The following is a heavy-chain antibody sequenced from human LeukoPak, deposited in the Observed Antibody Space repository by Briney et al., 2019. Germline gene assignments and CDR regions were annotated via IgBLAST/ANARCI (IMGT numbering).Heavy chain of an antibody. J-gene: IGHJ4*02. Sequence: GGSLRLSCVGSGLALREYHVTWVRQASGKGLEWVSDINERGGANYADSVKGRFTISRDNAKSSVYLEMKRLRVEDTAMYYCAATGRWGQGALVSVSS. V-gene: IGHV3-11*04. CDR2: INERGGA. CDR3: AATGR. CDR1: GLALREYH.